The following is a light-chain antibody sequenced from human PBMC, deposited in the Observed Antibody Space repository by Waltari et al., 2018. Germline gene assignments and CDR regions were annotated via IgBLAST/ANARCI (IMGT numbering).Light chain of an antibody. J-gene: IGLJ3*02. CDR2: DVS. V-gene: IGLV2-14*01. CDR1: SXXVXGXXY. Sequence: QSALTXPASVSXSPGQSITISCTGXSXXVXGXXYVSWYQQHPGKAPKLMIYDVSKRPSGVSNRFSGSKSGXTAXLTISGLQAEXXADYXCSSYTSSSTHXVFXGGTKLTVL. CDR3: SSYTSSSTHXV.